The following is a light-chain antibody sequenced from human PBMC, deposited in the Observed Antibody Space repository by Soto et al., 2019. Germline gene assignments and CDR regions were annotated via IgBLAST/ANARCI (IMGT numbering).Light chain of an antibody. Sequence: QSVLTQPASVSGSPGQSITISCTGTSSDVGSYNLVSWHQQHPGKAPKLMIYEGSKRPSGVSHRFSGSKSGNTASLTISGLQAEDEADYYCCSYAVGSTLVFGGGTKLTV. V-gene: IGLV2-23*01. J-gene: IGLJ2*01. CDR3: CSYAVGSTLV. CDR2: EGS. CDR1: SSDVGSYNL.